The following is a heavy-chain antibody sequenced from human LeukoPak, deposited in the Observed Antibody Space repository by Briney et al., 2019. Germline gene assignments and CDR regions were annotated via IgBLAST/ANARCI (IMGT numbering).Heavy chain of an antibody. Sequence: SVKVSCKVSGGTFSSYAISWVRQAPGQGLEWMGGIIPIFGTANYAQKFQGRVTITADESTSTAYMELSSLRSEDTAVYYCARVGRWLQFSRSAFDIWGQGTMVTVSS. CDR1: GGTFSSYA. J-gene: IGHJ3*02. D-gene: IGHD5-24*01. CDR2: IIPIFGTA. CDR3: ARVGRWLQFSRSAFDI. V-gene: IGHV1-69*13.